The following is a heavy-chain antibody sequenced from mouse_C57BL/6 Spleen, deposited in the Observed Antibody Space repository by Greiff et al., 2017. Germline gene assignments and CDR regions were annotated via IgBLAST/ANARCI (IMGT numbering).Heavy chain of an antibody. V-gene: IGHV1-15*01. CDR2: IDPETGGT. D-gene: IGHD1-1*01. CDR3: TRKRYYGSSLYFDY. CDR1: GYTFTDYE. J-gene: IGHJ2*01. Sequence: VQLQQSGAELVRPGASVTLSCKASGYTFTDYEMHWVKQTPVHGLEWIGAIDPETGGTAYNQKFKGKAILTADKSSSTAYMELRSLTSEDSAVYYCTRKRYYGSSLYFDYWGQGTTLTVSS.